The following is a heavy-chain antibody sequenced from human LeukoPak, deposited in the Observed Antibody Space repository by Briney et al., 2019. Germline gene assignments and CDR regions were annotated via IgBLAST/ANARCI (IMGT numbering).Heavy chain of an antibody. CDR1: GGSISSSSYY. D-gene: IGHD6-19*01. CDR2: IYYSGST. V-gene: IGHV4-39*07. J-gene: IGHJ4*02. Sequence: SETLSLTCTVSGGSISSSSYYWGWIRQPPGKGLEWIGSIYYSGSTYYNPSLKSRVTISGDTSKNQFSLKLSSVTAADTAVYYCARVAHNSGWVPIRDYWGQGTLVTVSS. CDR3: ARVAHNSGWVPIRDY.